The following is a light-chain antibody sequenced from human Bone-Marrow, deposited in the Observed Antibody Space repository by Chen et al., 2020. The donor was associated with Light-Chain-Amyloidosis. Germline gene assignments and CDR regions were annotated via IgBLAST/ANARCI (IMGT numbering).Light chain of an antibody. CDR2: RDT. J-gene: IGLJ2*01. CDR1: ELPTKY. Sequence: SYELTQPPSVSLSPGQTARITCSGEELPTKYAYWYQQKPVQAPVLVIHRDTERPSWISERFSGSSSGTTATLTISGVQAEDEADYHCQSADSSGTYEVIFGGGTKLTVL. V-gene: IGLV3-25*03. CDR3: QSADSSGTYEVI.